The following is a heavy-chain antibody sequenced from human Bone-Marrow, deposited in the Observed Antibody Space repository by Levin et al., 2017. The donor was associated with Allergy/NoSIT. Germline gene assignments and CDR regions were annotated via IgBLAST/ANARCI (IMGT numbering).Heavy chain of an antibody. V-gene: IGHV3-9*01. Sequence: GGSLRLSCAASGFTFGDYAMHWVRQVPGKGLEWVSGISWNSDSIAYADSVKGRFTISRDNAKTSLFLQMNSLRTEDTAVYFCARDAVTVPTSHFEYWGQGTLVTVSS. CDR1: GFTFGDYA. D-gene: IGHD2/OR15-2a*01. CDR2: ISWNSDSI. CDR3: ARDAVTVPTSHFEY. J-gene: IGHJ4*02.